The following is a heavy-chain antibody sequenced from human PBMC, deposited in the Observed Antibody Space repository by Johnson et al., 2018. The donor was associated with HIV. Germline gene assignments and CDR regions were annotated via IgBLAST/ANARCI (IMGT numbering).Heavy chain of an antibody. V-gene: IGHV3-7*01. CDR1: GFSFSFYW. D-gene: IGHD6-6*01. CDR3: ANFGISSSRSAFDI. CDR2: IKQDGSER. Sequence: EKLVESGGGLVQPGGSLRLSCAASGFSFSFYWMSWVRQAPGKGLEWVANIKQDGSERYYADSVKGRFTISRDNSKNTLYLQMKSLRAEDTAVYYCANFGISSSRSAFDIWGHGTMVTVSS. J-gene: IGHJ3*02.